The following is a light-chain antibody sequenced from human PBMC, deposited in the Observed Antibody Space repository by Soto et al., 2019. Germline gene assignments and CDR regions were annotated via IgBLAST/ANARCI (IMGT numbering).Light chain of an antibody. CDR2: GAS. V-gene: IGKV1-9*01. J-gene: IGKJ2*01. CDR1: QGISSY. Sequence: DIQLTQSPSFLSASVGDRVTISCRASQGISSYLAWYHQKPGKAPKLLIFGASTLSSGVPSRFRGSGSGTELTLAISSLQSEDIGAFYCQQFNTKGYTFGQGTKLEI. CDR3: QQFNTKGYT.